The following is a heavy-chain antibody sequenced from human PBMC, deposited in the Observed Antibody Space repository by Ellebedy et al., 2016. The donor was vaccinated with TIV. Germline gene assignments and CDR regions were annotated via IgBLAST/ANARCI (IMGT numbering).Heavy chain of an antibody. V-gene: IGHV3-21*01. J-gene: IGHJ4*02. CDR2: ISSSSRNT. Sequence: GESLKISCAASGFIFSHYSINWGRQAPEKGLEWVSYISSSSRNTYYGDSAKGRFTISRDDAKNSLYLQMNNLRAEDTAVYYCATDWQTSGSGSYHFDSWGQGTLVTVSS. CDR3: ATDWQTSGSGSYHFDS. CDR1: GFIFSHYS. D-gene: IGHD3-10*01.